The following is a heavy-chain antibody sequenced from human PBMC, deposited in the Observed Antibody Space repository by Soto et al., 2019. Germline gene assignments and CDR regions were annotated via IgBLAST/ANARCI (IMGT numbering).Heavy chain of an antibody. CDR2: ISSSSSYT. Sequence: QVQLVESGGGLVKPGGSLRLSCAASGFTFSDYYMSWIRQAPGKGLEWVSYISSSSSYTNYADSVKGRFTISRDNAKNSLYLEMNGLRAEDTAVYYCACAFVERACGYWGQGTLVTVSS. V-gene: IGHV3-11*06. D-gene: IGHD2-15*01. J-gene: IGHJ4*02. CDR3: ACAFVERACGY. CDR1: GFTFSDYY.